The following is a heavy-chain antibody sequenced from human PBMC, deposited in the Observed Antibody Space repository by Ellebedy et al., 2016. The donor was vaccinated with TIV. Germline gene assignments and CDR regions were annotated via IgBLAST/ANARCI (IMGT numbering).Heavy chain of an antibody. D-gene: IGHD3-10*01. CDR3: ARRMVRGGNRYAMDV. Sequence: GESLKISCQASGYSFTNYWLGWVRPMPGKGLEWMGIIYPGDSDTRYSPSFEGQVTISVDKSTSTAYLQWNSLKASDTATYYCARRMVRGGNRYAMDVWGQGTTVTVSS. CDR2: IYPGDSDT. CDR1: GYSFTNYW. J-gene: IGHJ6*02. V-gene: IGHV5-51*01.